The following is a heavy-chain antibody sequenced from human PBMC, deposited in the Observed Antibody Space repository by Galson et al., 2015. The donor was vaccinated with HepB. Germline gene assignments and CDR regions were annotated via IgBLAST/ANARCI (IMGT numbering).Heavy chain of an antibody. CDR1: GFTFSSYA. CDR3: ARGGGSGINWFDP. J-gene: IGHJ5*02. CDR2: ISGSGGST. Sequence: SLRLSCAASGFTFSSYAMSWVRQAPGKGLEWVSAISGSGGSTYYADSVKGRLTISRDNSKNTLYLQMNSLRAEDTAVYYCARGGGSGINWFDPWGQGTLVTVSS. D-gene: IGHD3-10*01. V-gene: IGHV3-23*01.